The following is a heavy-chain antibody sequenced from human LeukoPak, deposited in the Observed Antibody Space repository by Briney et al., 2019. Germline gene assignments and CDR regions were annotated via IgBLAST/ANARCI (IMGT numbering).Heavy chain of an antibody. D-gene: IGHD3-22*01. J-gene: IGHJ5*02. V-gene: IGHV3-21*01. CDR1: GFTFSSYW. CDR3: ARDHEGIVVLNWYDP. CDR2: ISSSSSYI. Sequence: GGSLRLSCAASGFTFSSYWMNWVRQAPGKGLEWVSSISSSSSYIYYADSVKGRFTISRDNAKNSLYLQMNSLRAEDTAVYYCARDHEGIVVLNWYDPWGQGTLVTVSS.